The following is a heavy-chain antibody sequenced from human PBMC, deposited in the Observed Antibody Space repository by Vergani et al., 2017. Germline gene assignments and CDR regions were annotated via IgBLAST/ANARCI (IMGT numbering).Heavy chain of an antibody. CDR2: MNPNSGTT. CDR3: ARGLRYCSDFRCDHWFDP. J-gene: IGHJ5*02. CDR1: GYSFSSYD. V-gene: IGHV1-8*01. Sequence: QVQLVQSGAEVKQPGASVKVSCRASGYSFSSYDISWVRQATGQGLEWMGWMNPNSGTTGYAQKFQGRVTMTSNTSINTAYMELSRLSFEDAAVYYCARGLRYCSDFRCDHWFDPWGQGSLVTVSS. D-gene: IGHD2-8*02.